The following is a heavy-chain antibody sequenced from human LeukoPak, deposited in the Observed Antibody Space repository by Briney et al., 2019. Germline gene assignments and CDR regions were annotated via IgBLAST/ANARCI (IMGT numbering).Heavy chain of an antibody. Sequence: PSETLSLTCTVSGGSISSGGYCWSWIRQHPGKGLEWIGYIYYSGSTYYNPSLKSRVTISVDTSKNQFSLKLSSVTAADTAVYYCAREVAATLGLDYWGQGTLVTVSS. D-gene: IGHD2-15*01. V-gene: IGHV4-31*03. CDR2: IYYSGST. J-gene: IGHJ4*02. CDR1: GGSISSGGYC. CDR3: AREVAATLGLDY.